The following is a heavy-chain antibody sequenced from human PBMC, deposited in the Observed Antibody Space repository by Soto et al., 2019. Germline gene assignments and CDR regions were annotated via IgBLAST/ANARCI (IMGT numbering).Heavy chain of an antibody. CDR2: IYTSGKT. CDR1: GASISSGDYY. V-gene: IGHV4-30-4*01. D-gene: IGHD5-18*01. Sequence: QVQLQESGPGLVKPSQTLSLTCTVSGASISSGDYYWSWIRQTPGKGLEWIGYIYTSGKTYYNPSLESRLTISVDRAKNQFSLKLGSVTAADTAVYYCARGRYSYGLNDYWGQATLVTVSS. CDR3: ARGRYSYGLNDY. J-gene: IGHJ4*02.